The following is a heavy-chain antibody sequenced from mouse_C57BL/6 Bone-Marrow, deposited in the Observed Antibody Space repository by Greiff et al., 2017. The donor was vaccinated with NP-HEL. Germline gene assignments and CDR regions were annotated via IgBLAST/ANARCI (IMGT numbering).Heavy chain of an antibody. J-gene: IGHJ3*01. Sequence: EVQVVESEGGLVQPGSSMKLSCTASGFTFSDYYMAWVRQVPEKGLEWVANINYDGSSTYYLDSLKSRFIISRDNAKNILYLQMSSLKSEDTATYYCARDGYYYGSSFFAYWGQGTLVTVSA. V-gene: IGHV5-16*01. CDR2: INYDGSST. D-gene: IGHD1-1*01. CDR3: ARDGYYYGSSFFAY. CDR1: GFTFSDYY.